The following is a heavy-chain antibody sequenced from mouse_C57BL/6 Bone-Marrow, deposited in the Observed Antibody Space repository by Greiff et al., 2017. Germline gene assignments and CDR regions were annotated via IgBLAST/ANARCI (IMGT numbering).Heavy chain of an antibody. D-gene: IGHD2-5*01. J-gene: IGHJ4*01. V-gene: IGHV14-4*01. CDR1: GFNIKDDY. CDR2: IDPENGDT. CDR3: TTLYSNYVAMDY. Sequence: EVQRVESGAELVRPGASVKLSCTASGFNIKDDYMHWVKQRPEQGLEWIGWIDPENGDTEYASKFQGKATITADTSSNTAYLQLSSLTSEDTAVYYCTTLYSNYVAMDYWGQGTSVTVSS.